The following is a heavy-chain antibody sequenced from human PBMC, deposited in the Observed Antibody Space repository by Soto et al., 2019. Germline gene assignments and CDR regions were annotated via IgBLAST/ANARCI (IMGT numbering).Heavy chain of an antibody. CDR2: IIPIFGTA. J-gene: IGHJ6*02. Sequence: ASVKVSCKASGGTFSSYAISWVRQAPGQGLEWMGGIIPIFGTANYAQKFQGRVTITADESTSTAYMELSSLRSEDTAVYYCARDRPVDTVSYYGMDVWGQGTTVTVSS. CDR1: GGTFSSYA. CDR3: ARDRPVDTVSYYGMDV. D-gene: IGHD5-18*01. V-gene: IGHV1-69*13.